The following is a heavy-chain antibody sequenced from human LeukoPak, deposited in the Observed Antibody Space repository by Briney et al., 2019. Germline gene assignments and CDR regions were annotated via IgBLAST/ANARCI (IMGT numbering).Heavy chain of an antibody. CDR3: ARDFDYDSSGYNY. J-gene: IGHJ4*02. D-gene: IGHD3-22*01. CDR2: INPNSGGT. Sequence: VASVKVSCKASGYTFTGYYMHWVRQAPGQGLEWMGWINPNSGGTNYAQKFQGRVTMTRDTSISTAYMELSSLRSEDTAVYYCARDFDYDSSGYNYWGQGTLVTVSS. CDR1: GYTFTGYY. V-gene: IGHV1-2*02.